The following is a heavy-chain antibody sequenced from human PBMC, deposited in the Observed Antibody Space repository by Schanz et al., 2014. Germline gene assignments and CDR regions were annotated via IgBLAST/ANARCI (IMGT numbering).Heavy chain of an antibody. D-gene: IGHD5-12*01. CDR3: ARGPLGTSP. V-gene: IGHV1-69*02. Sequence: QVHLVQSGAEVKKPGSSVKVSCKASGGTFSSYTISWMRQAPGQGLEWMGKIIPVLNIATYAQRFQGRVSITADTSTSTAYMELSSLKSEDTAVYYCARGPLGTSPWGQGTLVTVSS. J-gene: IGHJ5*02. CDR2: IIPVLNIA. CDR1: GGTFSSYT.